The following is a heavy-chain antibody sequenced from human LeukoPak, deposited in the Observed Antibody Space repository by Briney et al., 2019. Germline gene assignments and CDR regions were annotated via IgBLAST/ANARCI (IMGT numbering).Heavy chain of an antibody. CDR1: GFTVSSNY. J-gene: IGHJ4*02. D-gene: IGHD6-13*01. CDR2: IYSGGST. V-gene: IGHV3-53*01. Sequence: PGGSLRLSCAVFGFTVSSNYMSWVRQAPGKGLEWVSVIYSGGSTYYADSVRGRFTISRDNSKNTLYLQINSLRAEDTAVYYCARGIAAAGTALYNWGQGTLLTVSS. CDR3: ARGIAAAGTALYN.